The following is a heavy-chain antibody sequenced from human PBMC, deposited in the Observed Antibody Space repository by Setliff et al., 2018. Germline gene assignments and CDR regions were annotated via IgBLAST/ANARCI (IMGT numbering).Heavy chain of an antibody. V-gene: IGHV3-23*01. CDR1: GFIFANYA. Sequence: GGSLRLSCATSGFIFANYAMHWVRQSPGKGLEWVAAISGSGGATYYADSVKARFIISRDNTRSTVSLQLDRVKGDDTAKYYCAKDPNGDYVGAFDSWGRGTLVTVSS. J-gene: IGHJ5*01. D-gene: IGHD4-17*01. CDR2: ISGSGGAT. CDR3: AKDPNGDYVGAFDS.